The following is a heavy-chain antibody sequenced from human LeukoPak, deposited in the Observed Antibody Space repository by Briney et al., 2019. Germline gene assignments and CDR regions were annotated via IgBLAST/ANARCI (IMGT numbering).Heavy chain of an antibody. CDR2: TYYSGST. J-gene: IGHJ6*03. D-gene: IGHD3-22*01. V-gene: IGHV4-39*01. CDR3: ARPSYYYDSSGSYYYMDV. Sequence: SETLSLTCTVSGGSISSSSYYWGWIRQPPGTGLEWIGSTYYSGSTYYNPSLKSRVPISVDTSKNQFSPKLSSVTAADTAVYYCARPSYYYDSSGSYYYMDVWGKGTTVTVSS. CDR1: GGSISSSSYY.